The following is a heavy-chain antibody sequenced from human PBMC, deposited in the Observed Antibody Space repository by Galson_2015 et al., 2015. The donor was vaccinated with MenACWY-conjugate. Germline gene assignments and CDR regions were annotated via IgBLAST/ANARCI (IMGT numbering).Heavy chain of an antibody. J-gene: IGHJ6*02. Sequence: SLRLSCAASGFTFSSYWMHWVRQAPGKGLVWVSRINSDGSSTSYADSAKGRFTISRDNAKNTLYLQMNSLRAEDTAVYYCARDSPLIVGATAIYYYYGMDVWGQGTTVTVSS. D-gene: IGHD1-26*01. V-gene: IGHV3-74*01. CDR3: ARDSPLIVGATAIYYYYGMDV. CDR1: GFTFSSYW. CDR2: INSDGSST.